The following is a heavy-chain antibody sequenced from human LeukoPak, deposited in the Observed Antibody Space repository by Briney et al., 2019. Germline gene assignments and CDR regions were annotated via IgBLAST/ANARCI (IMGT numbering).Heavy chain of an antibody. CDR2: IYTSGST. J-gene: IGHJ4*02. V-gene: IGHV4-4*07. CDR1: GGSISSYY. Sequence: SETLSLTCTVSGGSISSYYWSWIRQPAGKGLEWIGRIYTSGSTNYNPSLKSRVTMSVDTSKNQFSPKLSSVTAADTAVYYCARNSGGYCSSTSCYPLDYWGQGTLVTVSS. D-gene: IGHD2-2*01. CDR3: ARNSGGYCSSTSCYPLDY.